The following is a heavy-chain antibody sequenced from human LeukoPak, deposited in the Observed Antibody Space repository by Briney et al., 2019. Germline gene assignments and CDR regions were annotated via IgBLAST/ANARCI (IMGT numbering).Heavy chain of an antibody. V-gene: IGHV3-23*01. CDR2: ISGSGGST. CDR3: AKPHEPPYCSGGSCYSYAPFDY. Sequence: PGGSLRLSCAASGFTFSSYAMSWVRQAPGKGLEWVSAISGSGGSTYYADSVKGRFTISRDNSKNTLYLQMNSLRAEDTAVYYCAKPHEPPYCSGGSCYSYAPFDYWGQGTLVTVSS. CDR1: GFTFSSYA. J-gene: IGHJ4*02. D-gene: IGHD2-15*01.